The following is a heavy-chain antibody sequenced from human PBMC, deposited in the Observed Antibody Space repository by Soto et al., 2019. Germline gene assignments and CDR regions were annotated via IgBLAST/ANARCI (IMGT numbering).Heavy chain of an antibody. J-gene: IGHJ4*02. V-gene: IGHV3-72*01. CDR2: SRNKDYSYTT. D-gene: IGHD5-18*01. Sequence: EVQVVESGGGLVQPGGSLRLSCAASGFSFSDHIMDWVRQAPGKGLEWVGRSRNKDYSYTTEFAASVKGRFTISRDDSENSVYLQMTSLRTEDTAVYYCAVDTVGTGSYWGQGTLVTVSS. CDR3: AVDTVGTGSY. CDR1: GFSFSDHI.